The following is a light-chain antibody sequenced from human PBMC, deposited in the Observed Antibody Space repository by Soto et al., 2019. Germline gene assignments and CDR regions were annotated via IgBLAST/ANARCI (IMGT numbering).Light chain of an antibody. Sequence: QSVLTQPPSASGTPRQRVTISCSGSSSNIGSNTVNWYQQLPGTAPKLLIYSNNQRPSGVPDRFSGSKSGTSASLAISGLQSEDEADYYCAAWDSSLSAYVFGTGTKVTVL. J-gene: IGLJ1*01. CDR2: SNN. V-gene: IGLV1-44*01. CDR1: SSNIGSNT. CDR3: AAWDSSLSAYV.